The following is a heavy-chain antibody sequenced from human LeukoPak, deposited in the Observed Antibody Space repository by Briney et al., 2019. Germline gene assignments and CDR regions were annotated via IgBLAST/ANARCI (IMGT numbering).Heavy chain of an antibody. J-gene: IGHJ4*02. CDR3: ARQVADYEFAY. V-gene: IGHV4-61*02. CDR2: IYISGST. CDR1: GDSITSGSYY. D-gene: IGHD4-17*01. Sequence: KPSETLSLTCTVSGDSITSGSYYWRWIRQPAGKGLEWIGRIYISGSTNYSPSLKSRVTISVDTSKNQFSLKLTSVTATDTAVYYCARQVADYEFAYWGQGTLVTVSS.